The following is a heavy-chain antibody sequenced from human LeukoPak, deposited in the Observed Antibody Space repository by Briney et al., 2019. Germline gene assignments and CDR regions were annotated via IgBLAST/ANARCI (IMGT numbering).Heavy chain of an antibody. V-gene: IGHV4-34*01. CDR1: GGSFSGYY. CDR3: ARDRRTYYDFWSGYFGY. Sequence: SETLSLTCAVYGGSFSGYYWSWIRQPPGKGLEWIGEINHSGSTNYNPSLKSRVTISVDTSKNQLSLKLSSVTAADTAVYYCARDRRTYYDFWSGYFGYWGQGTLVTVSS. CDR2: INHSGST. J-gene: IGHJ4*02. D-gene: IGHD3-3*01.